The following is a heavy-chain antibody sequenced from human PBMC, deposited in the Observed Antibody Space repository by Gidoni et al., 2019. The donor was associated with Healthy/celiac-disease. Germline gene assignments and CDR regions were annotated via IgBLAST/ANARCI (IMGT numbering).Heavy chain of an antibody. D-gene: IGHD2-21*02. CDR3: AHAMISYCGGDCSRAEYFQH. CDR2: IYWNDAK. Sequence: QITLKESGPTLVKPTQTLTLTCTFSGFSLSNSGVGVGWLLQPPGKALEWLALIYWNDAKRYSPYLKSRLTITTDTSKNQVVLTMTNMDPVDTATYYCAHAMISYCGGDCSRAEYFQHWGQGTLVTVSS. V-gene: IGHV2-5*01. J-gene: IGHJ1*01. CDR1: GFSLSNSGVG.